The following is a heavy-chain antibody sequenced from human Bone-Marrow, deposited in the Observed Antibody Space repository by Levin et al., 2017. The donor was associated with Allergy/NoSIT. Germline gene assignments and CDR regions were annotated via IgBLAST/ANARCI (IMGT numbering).Heavy chain of an antibody. J-gene: IGHJ4*02. CDR3: ARVAFVDTAMVPFLDH. D-gene: IGHD5-18*01. CDR2: INPSAGST. Sequence: GASVKVSCKASGYTFSSYYIDWVRQAPGQGLEWMGRINPSAGSTNDAQKFQGRVTMTRDTSTSTVYMEMSSLRSEDTAVYFCARVAFVDTAMVPFLDHWGQGTRVTVSS. V-gene: IGHV1-46*01. CDR1: GYTFSSYY.